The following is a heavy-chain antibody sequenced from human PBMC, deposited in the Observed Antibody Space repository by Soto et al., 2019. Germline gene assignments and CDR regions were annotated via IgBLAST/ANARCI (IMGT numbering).Heavy chain of an antibody. J-gene: IGHJ4*02. Sequence: EVQLLESGGGLVQPGESLRLSCEASGFSFSSYAMIWVRQAPGKGLEWVSVISGSGGSSYFADSVKGRFTISRVNSKNMLYLEMSSLRAEDTAIYFCAKGSIEYSASIDYWGQGTLVIVSS. V-gene: IGHV3-23*01. CDR2: ISGSGGSS. CDR1: GFSFSSYA. D-gene: IGHD4-4*01. CDR3: AKGSIEYSASIDY.